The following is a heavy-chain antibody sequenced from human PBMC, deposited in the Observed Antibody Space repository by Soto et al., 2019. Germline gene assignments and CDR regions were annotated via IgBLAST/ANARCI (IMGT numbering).Heavy chain of an antibody. V-gene: IGHV3-53*02. J-gene: IGHJ4*02. CDR2: IYSGGST. Sequence: EVQLVETGGGLIQPGGSLRLSCAASGFTVSSNYMSWVRQAPGKGLEWVSVIYSGGSTYYADSVKGRFTISRDNSKNTLYLQMNSLRDEDTAVYYCACGTRGKNYFDYWGQGTLVTVSS. D-gene: IGHD2-15*01. CDR1: GFTVSSNY. CDR3: ACGTRGKNYFDY.